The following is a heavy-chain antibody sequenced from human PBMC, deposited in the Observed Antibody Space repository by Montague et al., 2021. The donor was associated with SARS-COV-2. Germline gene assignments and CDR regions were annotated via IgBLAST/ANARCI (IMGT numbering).Heavy chain of an antibody. Sequence: SETLSLTCAVYGGSLSDYFWPSIRTPPGEAPALIWEINHHLTSNYNPSFKTRASISVDTPKYQFPLCLGSVTAADTAVYYCARGRQHFNMIVVVMTGGEYYFAYLGQGALVTVS. CDR1: GGSLSDYF. D-gene: IGHD3-22*01. CDR3: ARGRQHFNMIVVVMTGGEYYFAY. CDR2: INHHLTS. J-gene: IGHJ4*02. V-gene: IGHV4-34*01.